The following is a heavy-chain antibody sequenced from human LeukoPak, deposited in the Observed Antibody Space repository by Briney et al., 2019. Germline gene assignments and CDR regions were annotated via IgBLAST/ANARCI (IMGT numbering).Heavy chain of an antibody. J-gene: IGHJ6*03. CDR3: ARGSVQLWLRDTYYYMDV. Sequence: GESLRLSCAASGFTFDDYAMNWVRHVPGRGLEWVSGINWNGRITEYADSVKDRFTISRQNTKNSLYLYMNNLGGEDTALYFCARGSVQLWLRDTYYYMDVWGKGTTVTVSS. V-gene: IGHV3-20*04. CDR1: GFTFDDYA. D-gene: IGHD5-18*01. CDR2: INWNGRIT.